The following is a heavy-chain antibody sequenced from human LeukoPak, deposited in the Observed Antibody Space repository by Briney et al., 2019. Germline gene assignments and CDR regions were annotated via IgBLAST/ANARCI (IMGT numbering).Heavy chain of an antibody. CDR1: GFTFSSYG. J-gene: IGHJ4*02. V-gene: IGHV3-23*01. Sequence: GGSLRLSCAASGFTFSSYGMTWVRQAPGKGLEWVSGISGSDGSTYYSDSVKGRFTISKDNSKNTLYLQMNNLRAEDTAVYYCARERFGPCDYWGQGTLVTVSS. CDR3: ARERFGPCDY. D-gene: IGHD3-10*01. CDR2: ISGSDGST.